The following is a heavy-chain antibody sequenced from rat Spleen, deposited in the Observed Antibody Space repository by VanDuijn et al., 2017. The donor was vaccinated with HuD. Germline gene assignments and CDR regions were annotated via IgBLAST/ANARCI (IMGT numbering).Heavy chain of an antibody. Sequence: EVQLVDHGGGLVQPGRSLNLSCAPSGFTFSMYGMAWVRQAPTKGLEWVASIGTGGGNTYYRDSVKGRFTISRDNAKSTLYLQMDSLRSEDTATYYCVRSEFYYDGSYYYYFDYWGQGVMVTVSS. CDR2: IGTGGGNT. D-gene: IGHD1-12*02. CDR3: VRSEFYYDGSYYYYFDY. CDR1: GFTFSMYG. V-gene: IGHV5S13*01. J-gene: IGHJ2*01.